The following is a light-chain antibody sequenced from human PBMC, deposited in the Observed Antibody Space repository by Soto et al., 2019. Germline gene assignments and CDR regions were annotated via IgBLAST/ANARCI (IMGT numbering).Light chain of an antibody. CDR2: GAS. CDR1: QSVNNN. V-gene: IGKV3-15*01. J-gene: IGKJ1*01. Sequence: ETLMTQSPATLSVSPGERPNLSSRASQSVNNNLAWYQQKLGQAPRVLIYGASTRATGIPARFTGSGSGTEFILTITSLQSEDSGVYYCQEYNTWPWTFGQGTKVDIK. CDR3: QEYNTWPWT.